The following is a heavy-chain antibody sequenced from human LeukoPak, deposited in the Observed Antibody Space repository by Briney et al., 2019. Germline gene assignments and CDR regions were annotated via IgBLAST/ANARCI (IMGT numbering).Heavy chain of an antibody. D-gene: IGHD2-15*01. V-gene: IGHV4-39*01. CDR1: VGSISISSYY. CDR2: IYYSGST. CDR3: ARHGRDCSGGSCYSSAFYYYYMDV. J-gene: IGHJ6*03. Sequence: PSETLSLTCAVSVGSISISSYYWGWVRQPPGKGLEWIGSIYYSGSTYYNPSLKSRVTISVDTSKNQFSLKLSSVTDADTAVYYCARHGRDCSGGSCYSSAFYYYYMDVWGKGTTVTISS.